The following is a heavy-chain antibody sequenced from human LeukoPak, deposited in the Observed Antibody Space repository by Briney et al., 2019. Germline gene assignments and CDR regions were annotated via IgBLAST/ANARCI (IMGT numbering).Heavy chain of an antibody. Sequence: GGSLRLSCAASGFTASTYRMSWVRQAPGKGLQWVSAINPTDDTTYYADSVKGRFTISRDDSRNTLYLQMNSLRAEDAAVYYCARRVPYTVATDYWGQGTLVTVSS. CDR3: ARRVPYTVATDY. CDR2: INPTDDTT. V-gene: IGHV3-23*01. D-gene: IGHD4-17*01. CDR1: GFTASTYR. J-gene: IGHJ4*02.